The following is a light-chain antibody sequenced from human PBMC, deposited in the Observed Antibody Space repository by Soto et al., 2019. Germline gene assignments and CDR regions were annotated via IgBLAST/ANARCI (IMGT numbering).Light chain of an antibody. J-gene: IGLJ2*01. V-gene: IGLV2-14*01. Sequence: QSALTQPASVSGAPGQSITISCTGTSSDVGGHNYVSWYQQHPGKDPKLMIYEVSNRPSGISNRFSGSKSGNTPSLTISGLQAEDEADYYCSSYTSSSTLVFGGGTKLTVL. CDR2: EVS. CDR1: SSDVGGHNY. CDR3: SSYTSSSTLV.